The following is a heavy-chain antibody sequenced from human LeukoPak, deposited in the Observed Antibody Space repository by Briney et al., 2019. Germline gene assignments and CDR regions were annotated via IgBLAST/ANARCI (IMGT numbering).Heavy chain of an antibody. CDR3: ARDRLGPATAILDY. J-gene: IGHJ4*02. CDR1: GFTFSSYG. CDR2: IWYDGSNK. D-gene: IGHD2-2*02. Sequence: GRSLRLSCAASGFTFSSYGMHWVRQAPGKGLEWVAVIWYDGSNKYYADSVKGRFTISRDNSKNTLYLQVNSLRAEDTAVYYCARDRLGPATAILDYWGQGTLVTVSS. V-gene: IGHV3-33*01.